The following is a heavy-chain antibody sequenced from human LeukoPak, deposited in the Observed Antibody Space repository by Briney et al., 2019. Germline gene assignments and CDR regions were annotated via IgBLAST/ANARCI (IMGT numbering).Heavy chain of an antibody. V-gene: IGHV1-69*06. CDR2: IIPIFGTA. Sequence: SVKVSLTASGGTFSSYAISWVRQAPGQGLEWMGRIIPIFGTANYAQKFQGRVTITADKSTSTAYMELSSLRSEDTAVYYCARDSSSSALQYYYYMDVWGKGSTVTVSS. CDR3: ARDSSSSALQYYYYMDV. D-gene: IGHD6-6*01. J-gene: IGHJ6*03. CDR1: GGTFSSYA.